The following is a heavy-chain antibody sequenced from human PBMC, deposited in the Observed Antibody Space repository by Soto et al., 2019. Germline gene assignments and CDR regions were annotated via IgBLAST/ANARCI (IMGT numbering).Heavy chain of an antibody. CDR1: GGSFSGFY. J-gene: IGHJ6*03. Sequence: SETLSLTCAVYGGSFSGFYWSWIRQPPGKGLEWIGEINHSGSTNYNPSLKSRVTISVDKSKNQFSLKLSSVTAADTAVYYCARLEAAPSEWSYYSDLDFWGKGTTVTVSS. D-gene: IGHD1-1*01. CDR3: ARLEAAPSEWSYYSDLDF. CDR2: INHSGST. V-gene: IGHV4-34*01.